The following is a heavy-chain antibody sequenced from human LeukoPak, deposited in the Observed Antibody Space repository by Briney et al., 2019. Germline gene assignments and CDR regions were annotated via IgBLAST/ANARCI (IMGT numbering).Heavy chain of an antibody. CDR2: IYHSGST. V-gene: IGHV4-30-2*01. J-gene: IGHJ6*03. CDR1: GGSISSGGYY. CDR3: ARSPLSSTNPYYYMDV. D-gene: IGHD2-2*01. Sequence: PSETLSLTCTVSGGSISSGGYYWSWIRQPPGKGLEWIGYIYHSGSTYYNPSLKSRVTISVDRSKNQFSLKLSSVTAADTAVYYCARSPLSSTNPYYYMDVWGKGTTVTVSS.